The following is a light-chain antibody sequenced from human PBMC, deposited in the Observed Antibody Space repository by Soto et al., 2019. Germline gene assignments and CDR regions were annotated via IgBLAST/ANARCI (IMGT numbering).Light chain of an antibody. CDR1: SSDVGGYNY. CDR3: SSYTTSNTRQIV. Sequence: QSVLTQPASVSGSPGQSITISCTGTSSDVGGYNYVSWYQHHPGKAPKLMIYDVSNRPSGVSNRFSGSKSGNTASLAISGLQPEEEADYYCSSYTTSNTRQIVLGSGTKVTV. J-gene: IGLJ1*01. V-gene: IGLV2-14*03. CDR2: DVS.